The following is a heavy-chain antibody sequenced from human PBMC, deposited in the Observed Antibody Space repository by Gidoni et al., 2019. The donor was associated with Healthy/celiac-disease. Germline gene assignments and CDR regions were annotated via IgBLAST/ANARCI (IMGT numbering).Heavy chain of an antibody. CDR2: IYSGGST. CDR3: ASYSSSRLYYYYGMDV. D-gene: IGHD6-13*01. J-gene: IGHJ6*02. CDR1: GFTVSSNY. Sequence: EVQLVETGGGLIQPGGSLRLSCAASGFTVSSNYMSWVRQAPGKGLEWVSVIYSGGSTYYADSVKGRFTISRDNSKNTLYLQMNSLRAEDTAVYYCASYSSSRLYYYYGMDVWGQGTTVTVSS. V-gene: IGHV3-53*02.